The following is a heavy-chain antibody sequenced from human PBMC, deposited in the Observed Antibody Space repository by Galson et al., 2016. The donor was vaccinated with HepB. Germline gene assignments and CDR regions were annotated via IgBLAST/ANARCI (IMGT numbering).Heavy chain of an antibody. CDR2: IWHDGSDE. D-gene: IGHD3-16*01. Sequence: SLRLSCAASGFSFSSHAMHWVRQAPGKGLDWVAVIWHDGSDEYYADSVKGRFTISRDNSKNTLYLQMNNLRGEDTAVCYCAREPRGSTFGLDFWGQGALVTVSS. CDR1: GFSFSSHA. CDR3: AREPRGSTFGLDF. J-gene: IGHJ4*02. V-gene: IGHV3-33*01.